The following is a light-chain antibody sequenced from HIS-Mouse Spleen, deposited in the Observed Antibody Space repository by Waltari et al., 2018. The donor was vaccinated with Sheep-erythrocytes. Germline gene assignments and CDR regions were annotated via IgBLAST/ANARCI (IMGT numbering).Light chain of an antibody. V-gene: IGLV2-11*01. J-gene: IGLJ1*01. CDR2: DVS. CDR1: SSYVGGYNY. Sequence: QSALTQPRSVSGSPGPSVTISCTGTSSYVGGYNYVSWYQHHPGKAPKLMIYDVSKRPSGVPDRFSGSKSGNTASLTISGLQAEDEADYYCCSYAGSYNHVFATGTKVTVL. CDR3: CSYAGSYNHV.